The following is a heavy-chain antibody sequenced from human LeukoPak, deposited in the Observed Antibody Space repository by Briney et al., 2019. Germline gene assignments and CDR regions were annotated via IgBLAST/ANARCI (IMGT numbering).Heavy chain of an antibody. CDR1: GLSFSSYA. J-gene: IGHJ4*02. V-gene: IGHV3-23*01. CDR3: AKEHYYDSSGYYSYYFDY. D-gene: IGHD3-22*01. CDR2: IFGSDGQT. Sequence: GGSLRLSCAASGLSFSSYAMSWVRQAPGKGLEWVSAIFGSDGQTDYADSVKGRFTISRDNSKNTLYLQMNSLRAEDSAVYYCAKEHYYDSSGYYSYYFDYWGQGTLVTVSS.